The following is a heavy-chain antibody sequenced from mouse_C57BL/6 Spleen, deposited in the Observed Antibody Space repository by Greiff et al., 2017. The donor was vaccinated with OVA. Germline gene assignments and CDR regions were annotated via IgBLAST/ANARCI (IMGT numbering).Heavy chain of an antibody. CDR3: ARPFLAY. Sequence: VHLVESGAELMKPGASVKLSCKATGYTFTSYWIEWVKQRPGHGLEWIGEILPGSGSTNYNGQFKGKATFTADTSSNTAYMQLSSLTTEDSAIYYCARPFLAYWGQGTLVTVSA. CDR2: ILPGSGST. J-gene: IGHJ3*01. CDR1: GYTFTSYW. V-gene: IGHV1-9*01.